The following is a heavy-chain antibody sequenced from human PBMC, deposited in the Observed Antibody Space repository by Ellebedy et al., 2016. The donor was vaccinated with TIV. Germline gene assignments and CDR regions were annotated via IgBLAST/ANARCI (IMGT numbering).Heavy chain of an antibody. CDR1: GFTFSTYA. Sequence: GESLKISCSASGFTFSTYAIHWVRQAPGKGLEWVAVISYDGSYEYYADSVKGRFTVSGENSKNTLYLQMNSLRAEDTAVYYCARDVIYYYDSSGYYDRVTYGMDVWGQGTTVTVSS. CDR3: ARDVIYYYDSSGYYDRVTYGMDV. D-gene: IGHD3-22*01. CDR2: ISYDGSYE. V-gene: IGHV3-30-3*01. J-gene: IGHJ6*02.